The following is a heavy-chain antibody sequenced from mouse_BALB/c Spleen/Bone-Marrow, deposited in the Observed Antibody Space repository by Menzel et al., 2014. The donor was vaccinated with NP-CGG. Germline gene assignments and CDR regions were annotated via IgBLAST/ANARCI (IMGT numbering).Heavy chain of an antibody. CDR1: GYSITSGYG. D-gene: IGHD1-1*01. V-gene: IGHV3-1*02. CDR2: IHYSGST. Sequence: EVQLQESGPDLVKPSQSLSLTCTVSGYSITSGYGWHWIQQFPGNKLEWMGYIHYSGSTNYNPSLQSRISITRDTSKSQFFLQLNSVTTEDTATYYCVRETTVVADFDYWGQGTTLTVSS. J-gene: IGHJ2*01. CDR3: VRETTVVADFDY.